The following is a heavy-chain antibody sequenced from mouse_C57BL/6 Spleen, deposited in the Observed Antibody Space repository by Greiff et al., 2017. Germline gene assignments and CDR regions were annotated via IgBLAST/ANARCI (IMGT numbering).Heavy chain of an antibody. Sequence: DVKLVESGGGLVQPGGSLSLSCAASGFTFTDYYMSWVRQPPGKALEWLGFIRNKANGYTTEYSASVKGRFTISRDNSQSILYLQMNALRAEDSATYYCARSLPTGTSFAYWGQGTLVTVSA. CDR3: ARSLPTGTSFAY. D-gene: IGHD4-1*02. J-gene: IGHJ3*01. CDR2: IRNKANGYTT. CDR1: GFTFTDYY. V-gene: IGHV7-3*01.